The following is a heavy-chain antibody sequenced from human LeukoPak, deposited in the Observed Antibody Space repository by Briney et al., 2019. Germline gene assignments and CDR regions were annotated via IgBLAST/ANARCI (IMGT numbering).Heavy chain of an antibody. CDR1: GGSISSSSYY. CDR3: ARDLGYCSGGSLGCYYYYYMDV. J-gene: IGHJ6*03. CDR2: IYYSGST. D-gene: IGHD2-15*01. Sequence: SETLSLTCTVSGGSISSSSYYWGWIRQPPGKGLEWIGSIYYSGSTYYNPSLKSRVTISVDTSKNQFSLKLSSVTAADTAVYYCARDLGYCSGGSLGCYYYYYMDVWGKGTTVTVSS. V-gene: IGHV4-39*07.